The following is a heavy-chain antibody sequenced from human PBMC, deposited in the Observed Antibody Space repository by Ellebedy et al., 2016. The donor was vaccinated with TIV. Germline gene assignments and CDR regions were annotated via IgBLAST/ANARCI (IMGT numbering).Heavy chain of an antibody. D-gene: IGHD4-17*01. CDR2: INWNGGST. J-gene: IGHJ6*02. Sequence: PGGSLRLSCAASGFTVSSNYMSWVRQAPGKGLEWVSGINWNGGSTGYADSVKGRFTISRDNAKNSLYLQMNSLRAEDTALYYCAREGPDYGDLSFYYGMDVWGQGTTVTVSS. V-gene: IGHV3-20*04. CDR1: GFTVSSNY. CDR3: AREGPDYGDLSFYYGMDV.